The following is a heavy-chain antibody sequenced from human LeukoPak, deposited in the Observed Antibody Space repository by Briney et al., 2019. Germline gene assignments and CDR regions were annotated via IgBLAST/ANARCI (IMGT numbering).Heavy chain of an antibody. CDR1: GGTFSSYA. V-gene: IGHV1-69*13. Sequence: SVKVSCKASGGTFSSYAISWVRQAPGQGLEWMGGIIPIFGTANYAQKFQGRVTITADESTSTAYMELSSLRSEDTAAYYCARAPNYYGSEPFDYWGQGTLVTVSS. J-gene: IGHJ4*02. D-gene: IGHD3-10*01. CDR3: ARAPNYYGSEPFDY. CDR2: IIPIFGTA.